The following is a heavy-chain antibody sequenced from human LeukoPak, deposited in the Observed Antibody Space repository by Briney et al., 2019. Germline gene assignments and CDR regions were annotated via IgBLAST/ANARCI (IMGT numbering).Heavy chain of an antibody. V-gene: IGHV3-74*01. CDR1: GFTFSSYW. CDR2: INSDGSST. J-gene: IGHJ4*02. Sequence: RSGGSLRLSCAASGFTFSSYWMHWVRQASGEGLVWVSRINSDGSSTSYADSVKGRFTISRDNAKNTLYLQMNSLRAEDTAVYYCARVRDGYNWEYYFDYWGQGTLVTVSS. D-gene: IGHD5-24*01. CDR3: ARVRDGYNWEYYFDY.